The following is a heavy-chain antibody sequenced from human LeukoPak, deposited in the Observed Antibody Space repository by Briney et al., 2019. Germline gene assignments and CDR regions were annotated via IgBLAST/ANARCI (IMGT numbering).Heavy chain of an antibody. J-gene: IGHJ4*02. CDR3: TTVPYYDFWSGSEPLGY. Sequence: GGPLSLSCAASGFTFSGSAMHWFRQASGKGLEGVGRIRSKANSYATAYAASVKGRFTISRDDSKNTAYLQMNSLKTEDTAVYYCTTVPYYDFWSGSEPLGYWGQGTLVTVSS. CDR1: GFTFSGSA. D-gene: IGHD3-3*01. CDR2: IRSKANSYAT. V-gene: IGHV3-73*01.